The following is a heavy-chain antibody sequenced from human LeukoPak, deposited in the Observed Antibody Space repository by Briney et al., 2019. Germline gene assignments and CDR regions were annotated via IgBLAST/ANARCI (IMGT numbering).Heavy chain of an antibody. V-gene: IGHV3-7*04. D-gene: IGHD3-10*01. CDR3: ARNRGYLSFDY. J-gene: IGHJ4*02. Sequence: PGGSLRLSCAASGFTFSSFWMDWVRQAPGRGLEWVANIKEDGSEKYSVDSVKGRFTISRDNAKNSLYLQMSSLSAEDTAMYYCARNRGYLSFDYWGQGTLVTVSS. CDR1: GFTFSSFW. CDR2: IKEDGSEK.